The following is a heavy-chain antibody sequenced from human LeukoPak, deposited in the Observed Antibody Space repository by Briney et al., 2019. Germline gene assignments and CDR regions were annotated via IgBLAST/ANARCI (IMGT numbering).Heavy chain of an antibody. V-gene: IGHV1-69*13. CDR1: GGTFSSYA. CDR2: IVPIFGTA. J-gene: IGHJ4*02. Sequence: GASVKVSCKASGGTFSSYAISWVRQAPGQGLEWMGGIVPIFGTANYAQKFQGRVTITSDESTSTAYMELSSLRSEDTAVYYCASQRRGYSGYGRRRVFDYRGQGTLVTVSS. CDR3: ASQRRGYSGYGRRRVFDY. D-gene: IGHD5-12*01.